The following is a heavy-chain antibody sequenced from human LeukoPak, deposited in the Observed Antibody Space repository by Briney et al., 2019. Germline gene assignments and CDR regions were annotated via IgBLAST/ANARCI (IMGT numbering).Heavy chain of an antibody. V-gene: IGHV3-53*01. CDR2: IYSGGST. Sequence: GGSLRLSCAASGFIVSSKYMSWVRQAPGKGLEWVSVIYSGGSTYYAASVEGRFTVSRDNSKNTVYLQMNSLRVEDTAVYYCARAGPIDYWGQGTLVTVSS. CDR1: GFIVSSKY. CDR3: ARAGPIDY. J-gene: IGHJ4*02.